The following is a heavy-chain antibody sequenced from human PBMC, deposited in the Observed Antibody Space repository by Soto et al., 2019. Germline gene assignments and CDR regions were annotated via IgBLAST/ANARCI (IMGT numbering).Heavy chain of an antibody. CDR3: ARGRRIAVAGVFDI. CDR2: INHSGST. D-gene: IGHD6-19*01. J-gene: IGHJ3*02. Sequence: PWETLSLTCAVYGGSFSGYYWSWIRQPPGKGLEWIGEINHSGSTNYNPSLKSRVTISVDTSKNQFSLKLSSVTAADTAVYYCARGRRIAVAGVFDIWGQGTMVTVSS. CDR1: GGSFSGYY. V-gene: IGHV4-34*01.